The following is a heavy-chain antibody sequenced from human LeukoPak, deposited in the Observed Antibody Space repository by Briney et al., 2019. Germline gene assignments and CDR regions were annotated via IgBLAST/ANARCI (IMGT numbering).Heavy chain of an antibody. V-gene: IGHV3-66*01. CDR3: ARNYGDY. CDR2: IYSDGCT. Sequence: GGSLRLSCAASGFTVSSNYMTWVRRAPGKGLEWVSVIYSDGCTYYADSVKGRFTISRDNSKNTLYLQMNSLRVEDTAVYYCARNYGDYWGQGTLVTVSS. J-gene: IGHJ4*02. CDR1: GFTVSSNY.